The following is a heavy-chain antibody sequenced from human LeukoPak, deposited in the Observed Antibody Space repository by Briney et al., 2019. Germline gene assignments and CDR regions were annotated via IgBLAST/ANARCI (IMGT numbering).Heavy chain of an antibody. V-gene: IGHV4-59*01. D-gene: IGHD5-24*01. CDR3: ARDEGRDGYNSY. CDR2: IYYSGST. CDR1: GGSISSYY. J-gene: IGHJ4*02. Sequence: PSETLSLTCTVSGGSISSYYWSWLRQPPGKGLEWVGYIYYSGSTNYNPSLKSRVTISVDTSKNQFSLKLSSVTAADTAVYYCARDEGRDGYNSYWGQGTLVTVSS.